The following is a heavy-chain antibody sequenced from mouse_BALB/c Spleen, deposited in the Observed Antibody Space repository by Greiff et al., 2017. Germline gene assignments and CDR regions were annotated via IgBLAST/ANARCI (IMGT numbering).Heavy chain of an antibody. CDR3: ARFYDGYYDAMDY. V-gene: IGHV1-7*01. Sequence: VQLQQSGAELAKPGASVKMSCKASGYTFTSYWMHWVKQRPGQGLEWIGYINPSTGYTEYNQKFKDKATLTADKSSSTAYMQLSSLTSEDSAVYYCARFYDGYYDAMDYWGQGTSVTVPS. J-gene: IGHJ4*01. CDR2: INPSTGYT. CDR1: GYTFTSYW. D-gene: IGHD2-3*01.